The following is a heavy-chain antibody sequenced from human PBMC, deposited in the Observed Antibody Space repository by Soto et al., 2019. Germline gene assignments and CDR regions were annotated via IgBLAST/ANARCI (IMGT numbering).Heavy chain of an antibody. D-gene: IGHD3-3*01. CDR3: ARDLWSEGVGCYYYYGMDV. V-gene: IGHV3-11*01. CDR2: ISSSGSTI. CDR1: GFTFSDYY. Sequence: GGSLRLSCAASGFTFSDYYMSWIRQAPGKGLEWVSYISSSGSTIYYADSVKGRFTISRDNAKNSLYLQMNSLRAEDTAVYDCARDLWSEGVGCYYYYGMDVWGQGTTVTVSS. J-gene: IGHJ6*02.